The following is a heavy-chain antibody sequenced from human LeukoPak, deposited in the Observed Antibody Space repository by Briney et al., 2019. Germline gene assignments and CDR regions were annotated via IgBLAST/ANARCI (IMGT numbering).Heavy chain of an antibody. CDR1: GFTFSSYA. CDR2: ISGSGGST. V-gene: IGHV3-23*01. D-gene: IGHD1-26*01. J-gene: IGHJ4*02. CDR3: AKATGKLRAQFGY. Sequence: AGSLRLSCAASGFTFSSYAMSWVRQAPGKGLEWVSAISGSGGSTYYADSVKGRFTISRDNSKNTQDLQMNSLRAEDTAVYYCAKATGKLRAQFGYWGQGTLVTVSS.